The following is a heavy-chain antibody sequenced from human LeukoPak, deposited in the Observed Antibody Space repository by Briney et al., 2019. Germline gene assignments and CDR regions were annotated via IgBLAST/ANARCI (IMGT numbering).Heavy chain of an antibody. Sequence: ASVKVSCKASGYTFSGYYMHWVRQAPGQGLEWVGWINPNSGGTNYAQKFQGRVTMTRDTSISTAYMEMSRLRSDDMAVYYCARNTVAVTATSYYYYGMDVWGQGTTVTVSS. CDR3: ARNTVAVTATSYYYYGMDV. V-gene: IGHV1-2*02. CDR2: INPNSGGT. CDR1: GYTFSGYY. D-gene: IGHD2-21*02. J-gene: IGHJ6*02.